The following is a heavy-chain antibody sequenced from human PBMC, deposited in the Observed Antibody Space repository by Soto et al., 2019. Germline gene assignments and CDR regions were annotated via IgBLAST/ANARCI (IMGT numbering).Heavy chain of an antibody. J-gene: IGHJ4*02. CDR1: GFTFSSYA. V-gene: IGHV3-30*14. D-gene: IGHD3-22*01. CDR3: ARERADYYDSSGYLDY. CDR2: ISYDGSNK. Sequence: QVQLVESGGGVVQPGRSLRLSCAASGFTFSSYAMHWVRQAPGKGLEWVAVISYDGSNKYYADSVKGRFTISRDNSKNTLYLQMNSLRAEDTAVYYCARERADYYDSSGYLDYWGQGTLVTVSS.